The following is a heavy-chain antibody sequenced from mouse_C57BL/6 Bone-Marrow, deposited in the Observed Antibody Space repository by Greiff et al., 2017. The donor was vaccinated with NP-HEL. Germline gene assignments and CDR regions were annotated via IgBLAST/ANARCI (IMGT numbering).Heavy chain of an antibody. J-gene: IGHJ4*01. CDR1: EYEFPSHD. V-gene: IGHV5-2*01. CDR3: ARQDLLWLRRFY. D-gene: IGHD2-2*01. Sequence: EVQRVESGGGLVQPGESLKLSCESNEYEFPSHDMSWVRKTPEKRLELVAAINSDGGSTYYPDTMERRVIISRDNTKKTLYLQMSSLRSEDTALYYCARQDLLWLRRFYWGQGTSVTVSS. CDR2: INSDGGST.